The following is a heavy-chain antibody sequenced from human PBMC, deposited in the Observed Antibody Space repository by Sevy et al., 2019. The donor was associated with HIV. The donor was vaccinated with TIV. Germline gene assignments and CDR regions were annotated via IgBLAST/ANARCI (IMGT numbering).Heavy chain of an antibody. D-gene: IGHD2-8*01. Sequence: GGSLRLSCAVSGFNFNIYSMSWVRQAPGKGLEWVSTLSFGCGKINYADSVKGRFIISRDDSKNTLYLQMNSLRAEDTAVYFCVREGCTRPHDYWGQRTLVTVSS. CDR2: LSFGCGKI. CDR3: VREGCTRPHDY. J-gene: IGHJ4*02. CDR1: GFNFNIYS. V-gene: IGHV3-23*01.